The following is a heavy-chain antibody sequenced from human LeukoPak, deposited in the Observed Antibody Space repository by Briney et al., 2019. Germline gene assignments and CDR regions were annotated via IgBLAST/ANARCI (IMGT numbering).Heavy chain of an antibody. J-gene: IGHJ5*02. CDR2: MNPNSGNT. CDR3: ARVSYGWLGWFDP. CDR1: GYTFTSYD. Sequence: ASVKVSCKASGYTFTSYDINWVRQATGQGLEWVGWMNPNSGNTGYAQKFQGRVTMTRNTSISTAYMELSSLRSEDTAVYYCARVSYGWLGWFDPWGQGTLVTVSS. D-gene: IGHD5-18*01. V-gene: IGHV1-8*01.